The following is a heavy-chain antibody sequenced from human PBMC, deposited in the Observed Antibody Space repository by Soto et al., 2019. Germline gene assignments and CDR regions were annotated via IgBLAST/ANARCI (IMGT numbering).Heavy chain of an antibody. D-gene: IGHD3-10*01. CDR2: MYYSGTT. CDR3: ARAPRGNYGYPSYFDY. J-gene: IGHJ4*02. V-gene: IGHV4-39*02. CDR1: SGSISSSSYF. Sequence: PSETLSLTCTVSSGSISSSSYFWGWIRQPPGKGLEWIGSMYYSGTTYYNPSLKSRVTISVDTSKNQFSLKLSSVTAADTAVYYCARAPRGNYGYPSYFDYWGQGTLVTVS.